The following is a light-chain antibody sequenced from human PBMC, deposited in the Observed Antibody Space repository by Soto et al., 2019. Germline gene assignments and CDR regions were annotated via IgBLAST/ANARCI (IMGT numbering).Light chain of an antibody. CDR2: DAS. CDR1: QRINSW. V-gene: IGKV1-5*01. Sequence: DIQMTQSPSTLAASPGDRVTITCRASQRINSWLAWYQQKPGKAPNLLIYDASSLESGVPSRFSGSGSGTEFTLTISSLQPDDFATYYCQQYNSYSWTFGQGTKVDI. CDR3: QQYNSYSWT. J-gene: IGKJ1*01.